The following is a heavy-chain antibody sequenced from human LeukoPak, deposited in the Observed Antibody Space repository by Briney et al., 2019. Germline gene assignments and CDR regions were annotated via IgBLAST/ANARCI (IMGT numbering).Heavy chain of an antibody. V-gene: IGHV3-23*01. CDR2: ISGRDDNT. J-gene: IGHJ4*02. D-gene: IGHD1-26*01. CDR3: ARAGSIRFDY. CDR1: GFTFSSYA. Sequence: PGGSLRLSCAASGFTFSSYAMSWVRQAPGKGLEWVPGISGRDDNTYYADSVKGRFTISRDDSKNTLYLQMNSLRAEDTAVYYCARAGSIRFDYWGQGTLVTVSS.